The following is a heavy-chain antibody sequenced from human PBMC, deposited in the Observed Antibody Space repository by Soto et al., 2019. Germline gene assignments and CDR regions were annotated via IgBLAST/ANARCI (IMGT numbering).Heavy chain of an antibody. D-gene: IGHD3-22*01. V-gene: IGHV3-23*01. CDR1: GFTFSSYA. Sequence: PGGSLRLSCAASGFTFSSYAMSWVRQAPGKGLEWVSAISGSGGSTYYADSVKGRFTISRDNSKNTLYLQMNSLRAEDTAVYYCAILDYYYSCCYSFGPEYWGQGSLVSVFS. J-gene: IGHJ4*02. CDR2: ISGSGGST. CDR3: AILDYYYSCCYSFGPEY.